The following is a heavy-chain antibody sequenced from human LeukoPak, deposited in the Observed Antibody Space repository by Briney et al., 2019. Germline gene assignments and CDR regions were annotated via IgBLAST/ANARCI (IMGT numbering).Heavy chain of an antibody. CDR3: ARHPYQLLWLSWLDP. CDR2: INARGDT. D-gene: IGHD2-2*01. J-gene: IGHJ5*02. Sequence: SETLSLTCAVYGWSFNDYYWNWIRQPPGKGLEWIGEINARGDTNFNPSLKSRVTITVDTSKKQFSLKLSSVTAADTAVYYCARHPYQLLWLSWLDPWGQGTLVTVSS. CDR1: GWSFNDYY. V-gene: IGHV4-34*01.